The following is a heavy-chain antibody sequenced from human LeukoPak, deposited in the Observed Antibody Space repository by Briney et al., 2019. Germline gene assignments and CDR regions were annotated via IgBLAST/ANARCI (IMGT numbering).Heavy chain of an antibody. CDR1: GFTFSSYE. CDR2: ISSSGSTI. D-gene: IGHD3-10*02. Sequence: GGSLRLSCAASGFTFSSYETNWVRQAPGKGLEWVSYISSSGSTIYYADSVKGRFTISRDSAKNSLYLQMNSLRAEDTAVYYCAELGITMIGGVWGKGTTVTISS. V-gene: IGHV3-48*03. J-gene: IGHJ6*04. CDR3: AELGITMIGGV.